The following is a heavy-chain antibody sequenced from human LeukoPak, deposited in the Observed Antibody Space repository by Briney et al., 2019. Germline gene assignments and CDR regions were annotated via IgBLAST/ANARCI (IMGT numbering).Heavy chain of an antibody. V-gene: IGHV1-69*05. J-gene: IGHJ6*03. D-gene: IGHD3-3*01. CDR1: GGTFSSYA. CDR2: IIPIFGTA. Sequence: SVKVSCKPSGGTFSSYAISWVRQAPGQGLEWMGGIIPIFGTANYAQNFQGRVTITTDESTSTAYMELSSLRSEDTAVYYCARDNPRGVWSGSKADYYYYYMDVWGKGTTVTVSS. CDR3: ARDNPRGVWSGSKADYYYYYMDV.